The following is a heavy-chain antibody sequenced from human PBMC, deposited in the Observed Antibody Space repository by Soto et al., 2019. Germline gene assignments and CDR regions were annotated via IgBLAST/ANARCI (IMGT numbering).Heavy chain of an antibody. J-gene: IGHJ4*02. D-gene: IGHD3-16*02. CDR2: IWYDGSNK. CDR3: ARDAPGGVIVSDFDY. CDR1: GFTFSSYG. Sequence: GGSLRLSCAASGFTFSSYGMHWVRQAPGKGLEWVAVIWYDGSNKYYADSVKGRFTISRDNSKNTLYLQMNSLRAEDTAVYYCARDAPGGVIVSDFDYWGQGTLVTVSS. V-gene: IGHV3-33*01.